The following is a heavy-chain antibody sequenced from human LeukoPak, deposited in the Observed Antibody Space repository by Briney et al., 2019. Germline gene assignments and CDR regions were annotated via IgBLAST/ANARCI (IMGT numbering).Heavy chain of an antibody. D-gene: IGHD3-16*02. CDR3: ARHSYDYVWGSYRQYNWFDP. J-gene: IGHJ5*02. Sequence: SETLSLTYTVSGGSINSYFWNWIRQPPGKGLEWIGYIYYSGSTKYNPSLKSRVSMSVDTSKNQFSLKLTSVTAADTAVYYCARHSYDYVWGSYRQYNWFDPWGQGTLVTVSS. V-gene: IGHV4-59*01. CDR2: IYYSGST. CDR1: GGSINSYF.